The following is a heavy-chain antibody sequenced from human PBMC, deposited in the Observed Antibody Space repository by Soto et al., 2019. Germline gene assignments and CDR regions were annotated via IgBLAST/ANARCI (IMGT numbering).Heavy chain of an antibody. CDR3: ARQRTSVVTQAYFDV. D-gene: IGHD2-21*02. CDR1: GGPFSSGGYY. V-gene: IGHV4-39*01. J-gene: IGHJ4*02. Sequence: SETLSLTCTVSGGPFSSGGYYWGWIRHPPGKGLEWIGSIYYSGSTYNNPSLRSRVSMSIDTSKDQFSLKLKSVTAADTALYFCARQRTSVVTQAYFDVWGPGSLVTVSS. CDR2: IYYSGST.